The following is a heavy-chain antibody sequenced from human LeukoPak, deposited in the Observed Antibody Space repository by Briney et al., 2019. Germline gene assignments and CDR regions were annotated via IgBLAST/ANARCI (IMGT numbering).Heavy chain of an antibody. CDR3: ARDKSTLYYYGSGSYYTLYLWDY. D-gene: IGHD3-10*01. J-gene: IGHJ4*02. CDR2: ISSSSRYI. V-gene: IGHV3-21*01. Sequence: GRSLRLSCAASGFTFSSYSMNWVRQAPGKGLGWVSSISSSSRYIYYADSVKGRFTISRDNAKNSLYLQMNSLRAEDTAVYYCARDKSTLYYYGSGSYYTLYLWDYWGQGTLVTVSS. CDR1: GFTFSSYS.